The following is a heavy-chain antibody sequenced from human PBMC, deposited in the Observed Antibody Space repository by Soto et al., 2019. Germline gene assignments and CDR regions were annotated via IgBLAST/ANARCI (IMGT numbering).Heavy chain of an antibody. Sequence: EVQLLESGGGLVQPGGSLRLSCTASGFAFSSYAMNWVRQAPGKGLEWVSGIVDTGGRTFYADSVKGRFNISRDNAKNTLYLEMNSLRAEDTAISYCAPVPDASSYYKTDVWGQGTTVTGSS. D-gene: IGHD3-22*01. CDR1: GFAFSSYA. CDR3: APVPDASSYYKTDV. V-gene: IGHV3-23*01. CDR2: IVDTGGRT. J-gene: IGHJ6*02.